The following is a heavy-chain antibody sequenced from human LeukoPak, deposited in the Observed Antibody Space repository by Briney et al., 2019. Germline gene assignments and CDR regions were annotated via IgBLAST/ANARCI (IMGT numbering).Heavy chain of an antibody. V-gene: IGHV3-64*01. D-gene: IGHD3-22*01. Sequence: GGSLRLSCAASGFTFSSYAMHWVRQAPGKGLEYVSAISCNGGSTYYANSVKGRFTISRDNAKNTLYLEMGSLRAEDMAVYYCARAAHYYDSSGYLDEWGQGTLVTVSS. J-gene: IGHJ4*02. CDR3: ARAAHYYDSSGYLDE. CDR2: ISCNGGST. CDR1: GFTFSSYA.